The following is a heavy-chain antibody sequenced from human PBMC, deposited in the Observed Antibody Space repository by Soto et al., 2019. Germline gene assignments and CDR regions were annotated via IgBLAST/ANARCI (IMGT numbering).Heavy chain of an antibody. J-gene: IGHJ4*02. CDR3: AKEGRELLFEEFLGPEGYYDY. CDR2: ISGSGGST. Sequence: GGSLRLSCAASGFTFSSYAMSWVRQAPGKGLEWVSAISGSGGSTYYADSVKGRFTISRDNSKNTLYLQMNSLRAEDTAVYYCAKEGRELLFEEFLGPEGYYDYRAQGTLDTVSS. CDR1: GFTFSSYA. V-gene: IGHV3-23*01. D-gene: IGHD3-10*01.